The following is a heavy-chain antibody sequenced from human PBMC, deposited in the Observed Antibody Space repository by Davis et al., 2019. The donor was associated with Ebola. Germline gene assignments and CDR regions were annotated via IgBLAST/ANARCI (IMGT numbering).Heavy chain of an antibody. CDR1: GFTFTDYY. CDR2: INPSIGNT. D-gene: IGHD3-10*01. J-gene: IGHJ4*02. CDR3: ASGEFVDF. Sequence: ASVKVSCKASGFTFTDYYMHWVRQAPGQGPEWMGLINPSIGNTSLAQKFQGRVTLTRDTSTTTVHMDLSSLRSEDTAIYYCASGEFVDFWGQGTLVTVSS. V-gene: IGHV1-46*01.